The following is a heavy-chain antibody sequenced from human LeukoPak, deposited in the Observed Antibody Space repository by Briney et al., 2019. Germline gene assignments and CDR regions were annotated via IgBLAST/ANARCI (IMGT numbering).Heavy chain of an antibody. Sequence: SETVSLTCTVSGGSISSSSYYWGWIRQPPGKGLEWIGSIYYSGSTYYNPSLKSRVTISVDTSKNQFSLKLSSVTAADTAVYYCARRYSSGWYYFDYWGQGPRVTVSS. CDR1: GGSISSSSYY. CDR3: ARRYSSGWYYFDY. V-gene: IGHV4-39*01. CDR2: IYYSGST. J-gene: IGHJ4*02. D-gene: IGHD6-19*01.